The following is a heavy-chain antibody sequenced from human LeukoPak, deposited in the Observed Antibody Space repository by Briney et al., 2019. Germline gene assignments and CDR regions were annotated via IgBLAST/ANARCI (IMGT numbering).Heavy chain of an antibody. CDR2: INPNSGGT. D-gene: IGHD3-3*01. V-gene: IGHV1-2*06. CDR3: ARDADTIFGVVPDDY. J-gene: IGHJ4*02. Sequence: ASVKVSCKASGYTFTGYYMHWVRQAPGQGLEWMGRINPNSGGTNYAQKFQGRVTMTRDTSTSTVYMELSSLRSEDTAVYYCARDADTIFGVVPDDYWGQGTLVTVSS. CDR1: GYTFTGYY.